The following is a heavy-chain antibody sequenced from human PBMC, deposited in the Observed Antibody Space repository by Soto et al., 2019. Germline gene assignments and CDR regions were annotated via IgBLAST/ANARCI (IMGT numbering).Heavy chain of an antibody. CDR2: IRSKNYGGTT. D-gene: IGHD3-22*01. CDR1: GFTFGDYA. V-gene: IGHV3-49*03. Sequence: GGSLRLSCTGSGFTFGDYAVTWFRQAPGKGLECLGFIRSKNYGGTTEYAASVKGRFTISRDDSKNIAYLQMNSLKTEDTAVYYCGHDSSGYHYYFANWGQGTLVTVSS. J-gene: IGHJ4*02. CDR3: GHDSSGYHYYFAN.